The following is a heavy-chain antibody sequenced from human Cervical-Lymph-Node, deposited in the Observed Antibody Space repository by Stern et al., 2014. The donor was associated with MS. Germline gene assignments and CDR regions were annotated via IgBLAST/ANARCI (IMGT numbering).Heavy chain of an antibody. CDR2: INRTGDTI. V-gene: IGHV3-11*01. CDR3: ARGGSAYYYGMDV. J-gene: IGHJ6*02. CDR1: GFTFSDHY. Sequence: VQLVESGGGLVKPGESLRLSCAASGFTFSDHYLSWVRQATGKGLEWNSYINRTGDTIYYADSVKGRFTISRDNVKNSLYLQINSLRAEDAALYYCARGGSAYYYGMDVWGQGTAVTVS.